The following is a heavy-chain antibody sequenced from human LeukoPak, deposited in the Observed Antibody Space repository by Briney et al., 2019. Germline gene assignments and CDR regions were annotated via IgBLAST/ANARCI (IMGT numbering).Heavy chain of an antibody. V-gene: IGHV1-69*06. CDR3: ARGDGSARFDY. J-gene: IGHJ4*02. Sequence: SVKVSCKASGGTFSSYAISWVRQAPGQGLEWMGRIIPIFGTANYAQKFQGRVTITADKSTSTAYMELSSLRSEDTAAYYCARGDGSARFDYWGQGTLVTVSS. D-gene: IGHD6-6*01. CDR2: IIPIFGTA. CDR1: GGTFSSYA.